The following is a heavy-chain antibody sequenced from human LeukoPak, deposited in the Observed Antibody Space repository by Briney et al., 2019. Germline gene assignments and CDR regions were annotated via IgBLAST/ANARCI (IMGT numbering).Heavy chain of an antibody. CDR2: IIPIFGTA. D-gene: IGHD3-22*01. J-gene: IGHJ3*02. V-gene: IGHV1-69*05. CDR3: ARGINMIVVVTKGIGAFDI. Sequence: SVKVSCTASGGTFSSYAISWVRQAPGQGLEWMGRIIPIFGTANYAQKFQGRVTITTDEPTSTAYMELSSLRSEDTAVYYCARGINMIVVVTKGIGAFDIWGQGTMVTVSS. CDR1: GGTFSSYA.